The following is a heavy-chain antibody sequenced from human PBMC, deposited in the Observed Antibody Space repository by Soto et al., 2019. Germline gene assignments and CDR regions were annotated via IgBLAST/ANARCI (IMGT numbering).Heavy chain of an antibody. J-gene: IGHJ6*03. Sequence: PSETLSLTCAVYGGSFSGYYWSWIRQPPGKGLEWIGEINHSGSTNYNPSLKSRVTISVDTSKNQFSLKLRSVTAADTAVYYCASDRYGTPMGSFYYYMDVWGKGTTVTVSS. V-gene: IGHV4-34*01. CDR2: INHSGST. CDR3: ASDRYGTPMGSFYYYMDV. D-gene: IGHD6-13*01. CDR1: GGSFSGYY.